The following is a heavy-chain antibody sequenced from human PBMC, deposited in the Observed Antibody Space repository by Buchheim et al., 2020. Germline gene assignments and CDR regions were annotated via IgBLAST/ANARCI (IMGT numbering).Heavy chain of an antibody. Sequence: EVQLEESGGGLVQPGGSLRLSCAASGFTFSSYSMNWVRQAPGKGLEWVSYIRGSSGTIFYADSVKGRFTISRDNAKNSLSLQMNSLRAEDTAVYYCARETLERNFDYWGQGTL. CDR2: IRGSSGTI. CDR3: ARETLERNFDY. D-gene: IGHD1-1*01. J-gene: IGHJ4*02. CDR1: GFTFSSYS. V-gene: IGHV3-48*01.